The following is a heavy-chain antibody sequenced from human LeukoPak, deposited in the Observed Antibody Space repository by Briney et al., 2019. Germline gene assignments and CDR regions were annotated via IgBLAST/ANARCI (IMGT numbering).Heavy chain of an antibody. D-gene: IGHD4-17*01. J-gene: IGHJ4*02. Sequence: PSETLSLTCAVYGGSFSGYYWSWIRQPPGKGLEWIGEINHSGSTNYNPSLKSRVTISVDTSKNQFSLKLSSVTAADTAVYYCARLGYGDRAFDYWGQGTLVTVSS. CDR2: INHSGST. CDR3: ARLGYGDRAFDY. CDR1: GGSFSGYY. V-gene: IGHV4-34*01.